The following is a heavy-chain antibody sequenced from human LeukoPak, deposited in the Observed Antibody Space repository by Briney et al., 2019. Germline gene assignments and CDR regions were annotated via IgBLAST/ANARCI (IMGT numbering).Heavy chain of an antibody. D-gene: IGHD4/OR15-4a*01. J-gene: IGHJ4*02. Sequence: GGSLRLSCAGSGFGFSSYGMHWVRQAPGKGLEWMAFIRSDGSNKYYADSVKGRFTISRDNSKNTLYLQMNSLRAEDTAVYYCARRAGAYSHPYDYWGQGTLVTVSS. CDR2: IRSDGSNK. V-gene: IGHV3-30*02. CDR1: GFGFSSYG. CDR3: ARRAGAYSHPYDY.